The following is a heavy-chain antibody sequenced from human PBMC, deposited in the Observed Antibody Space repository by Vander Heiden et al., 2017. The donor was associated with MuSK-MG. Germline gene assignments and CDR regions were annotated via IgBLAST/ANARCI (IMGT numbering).Heavy chain of an antibody. D-gene: IGHD5-12*01. CDR1: GFTFSTFW. Sequence: EVQLVESGGGLVQPGGSLRLSCAASGFTFSTFWMHWVRQAPGKGLECVANIKQYGSQKYFLDSVKGRVPIPRDNAKNSLYLQMNSLRVEDTAVYYCARAIGAVTSYWGQGTLVTVSS. CDR3: ARAIGAVTSY. J-gene: IGHJ4*02. V-gene: IGHV3-7*01. CDR2: IKQYGSQK.